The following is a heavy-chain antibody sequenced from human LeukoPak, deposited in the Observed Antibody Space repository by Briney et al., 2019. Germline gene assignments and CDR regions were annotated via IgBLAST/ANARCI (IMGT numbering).Heavy chain of an antibody. CDR1: GITFSGYA. J-gene: IGHJ4*02. Sequence: GGSLRLSCAASGITFSGYAMSWVRQAPGKGLEWVAGISGSGGSTSYADSVKGRFTISRDNSKNTPYLQMNSLRAEDTAVYSCAKGITYSYGSGSYIDYWGQGTLVTVSS. CDR2: ISGSGGST. D-gene: IGHD3-10*01. V-gene: IGHV3-23*01. CDR3: AKGITYSYGSGSYIDY.